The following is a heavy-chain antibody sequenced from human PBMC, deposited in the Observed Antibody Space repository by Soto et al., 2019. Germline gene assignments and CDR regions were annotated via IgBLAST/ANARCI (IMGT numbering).Heavy chain of an antibody. CDR1: NGSISSRSSY. D-gene: IGHD4-17*01. CDR3: GGQDYGAKGYYFEN. Sequence: QLQLQESGSGLVKPSETLSLTCIVSNGSISSRSSYWGRIRQTPGKGLEWIGSIYYIGNTYYNPSLKSRVTISIETSKTQFSLKMNSVTAADTAVYFCGGQDYGAKGYYFENWGQGALVTVSS. CDR2: IYYIGNT. V-gene: IGHV4-39*01. J-gene: IGHJ4*02.